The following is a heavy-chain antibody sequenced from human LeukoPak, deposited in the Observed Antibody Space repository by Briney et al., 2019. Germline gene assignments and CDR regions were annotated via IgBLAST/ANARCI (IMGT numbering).Heavy chain of an antibody. CDR1: GYSFISYW. V-gene: IGHV5-51*01. D-gene: IGHD6-19*01. CDR2: IYPYDSDT. CDR3: ARLMKYSSGWYGDY. Sequence: GESLKISCKGSGYSFISYWIGWVRQMPGKGLEWMGIIYPYDSDTRYSPSFQGQVTISADKSINTAYLQWSSLKASDTAMYYCARLMKYSSGWYGDYWGQGTLVTVSS. J-gene: IGHJ4*02.